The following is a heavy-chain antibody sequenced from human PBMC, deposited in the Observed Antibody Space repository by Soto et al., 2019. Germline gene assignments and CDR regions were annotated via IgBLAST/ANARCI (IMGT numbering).Heavy chain of an antibody. CDR3: ARAGGYSGYDPYYYYGMDV. CDR1: GGSISSGGYY. CDR2: IYYSGGT. D-gene: IGHD5-12*01. J-gene: IGHJ6*02. Sequence: SETLSLTCTVSGGSISSGGYYWSWIRQHPGKGLEWIGYIYYSGGTYYNPSLKSRVTISVDTSKNQFSLKLSSVTAADTAVYYCARAGGYSGYDPYYYYGMDVWGQGTTVTVSS. V-gene: IGHV4-31*03.